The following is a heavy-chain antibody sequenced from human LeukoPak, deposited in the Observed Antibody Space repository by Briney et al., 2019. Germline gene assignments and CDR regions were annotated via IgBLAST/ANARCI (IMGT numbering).Heavy chain of an antibody. J-gene: IGHJ4*02. CDR2: ISSSSSYI. V-gene: IGHV3-21*01. Sequence: PGGSLRLSCAASGFTFSSYSMNWVRQAPGKGLGWVSSISSSSSYIYYADSVKGRFTISRDNAKNSLYLQMNSLRAEDTAVYYCARPDLPYCGGDCPNRDWGQGTLVTVSS. CDR1: GFTFSSYS. CDR3: ARPDLPYCGGDCPNRD. D-gene: IGHD2-21*02.